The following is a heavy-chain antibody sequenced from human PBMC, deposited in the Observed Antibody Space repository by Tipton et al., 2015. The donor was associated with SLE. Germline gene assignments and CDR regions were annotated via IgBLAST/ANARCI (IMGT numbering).Heavy chain of an antibody. D-gene: IGHD2-2*01. CDR2: IYYSGST. Sequence: TLSLTCTVSGGSISSYYWSWIRQPPGKGLEWIGYIYYSGSTNYNPSLKSRVTISVDTSKNQFSLKLSSVTAAVTAVYYCASTPAASRDYYYGMDVWVQGTTLPVSS. CDR1: GGSISSYY. CDR3: ASTPAASRDYYYGMDV. J-gene: IGHJ6*02. V-gene: IGHV4-59*01.